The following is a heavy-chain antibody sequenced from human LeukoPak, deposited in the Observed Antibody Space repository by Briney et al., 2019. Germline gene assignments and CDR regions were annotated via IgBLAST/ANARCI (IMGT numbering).Heavy chain of an antibody. D-gene: IGHD1-14*01. Sequence: PGGSLRLSCAASGFTFSDYYMSWIRQAPGRGLEWVSYVSSSSSYTNYADSVRGRFTISRDNAKDSLYLQMNSLRAEDTAVYYCARDNGRTILQHWGQGTLVTVSS. J-gene: IGHJ1*01. CDR1: GFTFSDYY. CDR2: VSSSSSYT. CDR3: ARDNGRTILQH. V-gene: IGHV3-11*06.